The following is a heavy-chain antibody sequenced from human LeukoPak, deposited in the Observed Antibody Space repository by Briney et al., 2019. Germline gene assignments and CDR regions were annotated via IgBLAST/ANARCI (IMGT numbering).Heavy chain of an antibody. Sequence: PEGSLRLSCAASGFTFSDYAMHWVRQAPGKGLEFVSAISSNGGSTYYANSVKGRFTISRDNSKNTLYLQMGSLRAEDMAVYYCARDGLPRDGERWDTNYDYYFDCWGQGTLVTVSS. J-gene: IGHJ4*02. V-gene: IGHV3-64*01. CDR1: GFTFSDYA. CDR3: ARDGLPRDGERWDTNYDYYFDC. D-gene: IGHD4-11*01. CDR2: ISSNGGST.